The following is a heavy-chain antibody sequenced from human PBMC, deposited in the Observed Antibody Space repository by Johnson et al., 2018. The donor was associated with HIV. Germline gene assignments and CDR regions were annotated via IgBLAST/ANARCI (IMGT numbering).Heavy chain of an antibody. CDR2: IKSKTDGGTT. J-gene: IGHJ3*02. CDR3: TTGLPGATYDAFDI. CDR1: GFTFSNAW. V-gene: IGHV3-15*01. D-gene: IGHD5-12*01. Sequence: MQLVESGGGLVKPGGSLRLSCAASGFTFSNAWMSWVRPAPGKGLEWVGRIKSKTDGGTTDYAAPVKGRFTISRDDSKNTLYLQMNSLKTEDTAVYYFTTGLPGATYDAFDIWGQGTMVTVSS.